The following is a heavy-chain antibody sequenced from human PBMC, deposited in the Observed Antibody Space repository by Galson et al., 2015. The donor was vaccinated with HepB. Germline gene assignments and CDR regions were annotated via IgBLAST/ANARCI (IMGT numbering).Heavy chain of an antibody. V-gene: IGHV5-51*01. CDR3: AIQVVGAANFEY. D-gene: IGHD2-15*01. CDR2: IYPRDSDT. CDR1: RESLRNYW. J-gene: IGHJ4*02. Sequence: QSGAEVKKPGESLKISCTGSRESLRNYWIGWVRQQPGKGLEWMGIIYPRDSDTRYSPSFQGQITISADDSISTAYLQWSSLKVSDTAIYYCAIQVVGAANFEYWGQGTLVTVSS.